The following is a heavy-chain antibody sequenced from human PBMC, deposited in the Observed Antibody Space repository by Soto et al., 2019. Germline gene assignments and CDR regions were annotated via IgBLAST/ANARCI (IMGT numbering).Heavy chain of an antibody. V-gene: IGHV1-18*01. J-gene: IGHJ3*02. CDR2: ISGYNGNT. Sequence: QAQLVQSGTELKKPGASVKVSCEASGYTFKGYGISWLRQAPGQGLEWMAWISGYNGNTKYAQNIQGRVTLTTDTSTNTAYMELRSLRSDDTAVYFCAREPQYMSGWGPAFDIWGQGTMVLVSS. CDR1: GYTFKGYG. CDR3: AREPQYMSGWGPAFDI. D-gene: IGHD6-19*01.